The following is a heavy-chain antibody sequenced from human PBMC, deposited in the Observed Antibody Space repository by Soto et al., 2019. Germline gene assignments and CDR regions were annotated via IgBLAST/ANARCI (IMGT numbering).Heavy chain of an antibody. V-gene: IGHV1-3*05. D-gene: IGHD2-21*02. Sequence: QVQLVQSGAEEKKPGASVKVSCKASGYTFTSYAMHWVRQAPGHRLEWMGWINAGNGTTKYSQKSQGRVTITRDTSASTAYMELSSLRSEDTAVYYCARSIVVVTALDYWGQGTLVTVSS. CDR1: GYTFTSYA. CDR2: INAGNGTT. CDR3: ARSIVVVTALDY. J-gene: IGHJ4*02.